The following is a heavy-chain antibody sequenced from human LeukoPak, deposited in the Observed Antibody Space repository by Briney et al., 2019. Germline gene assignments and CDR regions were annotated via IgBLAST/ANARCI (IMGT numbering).Heavy chain of an antibody. Sequence: PGGSLRLSCAASGFTFSSYWMSWVCQAPGKRLEWVANIKQDGSEKYYVDSVKGRFTISRDNAKNSLYLQMNSLRAEDTAVYYCARMYTMVRGVIIPYYLDNWFDPWGQGTPVTVSS. CDR2: IKQDGSEK. D-gene: IGHD3-10*01. V-gene: IGHV3-7*01. CDR3: ARMYTMVRGVIIPYYLDNWFDP. J-gene: IGHJ5*02. CDR1: GFTFSSYW.